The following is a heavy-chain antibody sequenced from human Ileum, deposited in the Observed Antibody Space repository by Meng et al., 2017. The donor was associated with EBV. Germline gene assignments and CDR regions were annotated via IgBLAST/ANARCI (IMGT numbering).Heavy chain of an antibody. V-gene: IGHV4-61*03. CDR3: AYYFVGRGGTSS. CDR2: MYDSESA. D-gene: IGHD2/OR15-2a*01. J-gene: IGHJ5*02. CDR1: GASVSSNDYH. Sequence: QGQLQCSGPGLVKPSETLSLTCSVSGASVSSNDYHWSWIRQSPGKGLEWIGCMYDSESARYNPSLNSRVTISIDTTRNHFVLKLTSVTAADTAVYYCAYYFVGRGGTSSWGQGTLVTVSS.